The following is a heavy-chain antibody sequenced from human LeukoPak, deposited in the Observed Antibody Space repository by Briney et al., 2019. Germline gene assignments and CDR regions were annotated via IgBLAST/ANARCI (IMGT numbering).Heavy chain of an antibody. Sequence: SVKVSCKASGGTFSSYAISWVRQAPGQGLEWMGGIIPIFGTANYAQKFQGRVTITADESTSTAYMELSSLRSEDTAVYYCASPYYYGSGRLIAVDDYWGQGTLVTVSS. CDR1: GGTFSSYA. CDR3: ASPYYYGSGRLIAVDDY. D-gene: IGHD3-10*01. CDR2: IIPIFGTA. J-gene: IGHJ4*02. V-gene: IGHV1-69*13.